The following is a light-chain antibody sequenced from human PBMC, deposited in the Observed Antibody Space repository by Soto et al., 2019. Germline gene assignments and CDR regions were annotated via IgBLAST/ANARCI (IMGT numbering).Light chain of an antibody. J-gene: IGLJ1*01. CDR2: TND. Sequence: QSVLTQPPSASGTPGQRVIISCSGGSSNIGRNTVNWYQQLPGTAPTLLIYTNDQRPSGVPDRFSGSKSGTSASLAISGLQSEDEADYYCAAWDDTSSFVFGTGTKLTVL. CDR3: AAWDDTSSFV. V-gene: IGLV1-44*01. CDR1: SSNIGRNT.